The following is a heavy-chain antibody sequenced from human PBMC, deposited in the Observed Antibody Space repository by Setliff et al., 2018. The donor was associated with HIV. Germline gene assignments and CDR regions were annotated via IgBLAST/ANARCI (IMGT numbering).Heavy chain of an antibody. Sequence: SETLSLTCIVSGAGISGYSWSWIRQPPGKGLEWIGDIDSNGRPNYNTSLNSRLTVSADPSTNQISMKLSSVTAADTAIYYCARLCSNGVCRPVGDHVFDVWGQGTMVTVSS. CDR2: IDSNGRP. CDR3: ARLCSNGVCRPVGDHVFDV. J-gene: IGHJ3*01. CDR1: GAGISGYS. V-gene: IGHV4-4*09. D-gene: IGHD2-8*01.